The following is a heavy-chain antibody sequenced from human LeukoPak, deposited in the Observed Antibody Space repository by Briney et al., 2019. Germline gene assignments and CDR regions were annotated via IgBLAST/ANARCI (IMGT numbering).Heavy chain of an antibody. Sequence: PGGSLRLSCAASGFTFSSYAMHWVRQAPGKGLEWVAVISYDGSNKYYADSVKGRFTISRDNSKNTLYLQMNSLRAEDTAVYYCARDRADYGSGSYFDYWGQGTLVIVSS. CDR1: GFTFSSYA. CDR3: ARDRADYGSGSYFDY. J-gene: IGHJ4*02. D-gene: IGHD3-10*01. V-gene: IGHV3-30*04. CDR2: ISYDGSNK.